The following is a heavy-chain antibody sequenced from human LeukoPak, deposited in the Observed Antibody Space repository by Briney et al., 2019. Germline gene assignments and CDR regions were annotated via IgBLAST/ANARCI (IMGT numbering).Heavy chain of an antibody. V-gene: IGHV1-69*05. D-gene: IGHD2-2*01. CDR1: GGTFSSYE. Sequence: SVKLSCKASGGTFSSYEISWVRQAPGQGLEWMGGIITMFGTAKYAQKFQGRVTITTDKSTSTAYMELSSLRSEDAAVYYCASGTTDIVVVPATLRNYYFDYWAREPWSPSPQ. CDR2: IITMFGTA. J-gene: IGHJ4*02. CDR3: ASGTTDIVVVPATLRNYYFDY.